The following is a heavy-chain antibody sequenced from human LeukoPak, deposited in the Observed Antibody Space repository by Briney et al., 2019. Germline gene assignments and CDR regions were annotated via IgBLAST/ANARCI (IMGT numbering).Heavy chain of an antibody. D-gene: IGHD2-8*02. J-gene: IGHJ4*02. CDR1: GFTFINYW. Sequence: GGSLRLSCAASGFTFINYWMIWVRQPPGKGLEWVSSIFPSGGEIHYADSVRGRFTISRDNSKSTLSLQMNSLRAEDTAIYYCATYRQVLLPFESWGQGTLVTVSS. CDR2: IFPSGGEI. CDR3: ATYRQVLLPFES. V-gene: IGHV3-23*01.